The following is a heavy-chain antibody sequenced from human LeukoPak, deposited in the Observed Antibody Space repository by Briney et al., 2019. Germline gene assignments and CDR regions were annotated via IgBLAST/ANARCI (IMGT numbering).Heavy chain of an antibody. D-gene: IGHD3-22*01. J-gene: IGHJ4*02. Sequence: QPGGSLRLSCAASGFTFSTYGMSWVRQAPGKGLDWVSAVSGSGGSTHYADSVTGRFTISRDNSKNTLYLQMNSLRAEDTAVYYCAKDRYYDNTGDHYESEYWGQGTLVTVSS. V-gene: IGHV3-23*01. CDR3: AKDRYYDNTGDHYESEY. CDR2: VSGSGGST. CDR1: GFTFSTYG.